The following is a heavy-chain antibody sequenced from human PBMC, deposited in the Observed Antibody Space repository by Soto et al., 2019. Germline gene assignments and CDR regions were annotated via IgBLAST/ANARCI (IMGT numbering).Heavy chain of an antibody. V-gene: IGHV4-31*03. CDR3: ARGLWFGELSWFDP. CDR1: GGSISSGGYY. Sequence: QVQLQESGPGLVKPSQTLSLTCTVSGGSISSGGYYWSWIRQHPGKGLEWIGYIYYSGSTYYNPSLTSGVTISVDTSKNQFSLKLSSVTAADTAVYYCARGLWFGELSWFDPWGQGTLVTVSS. J-gene: IGHJ5*02. D-gene: IGHD3-10*01. CDR2: IYYSGST.